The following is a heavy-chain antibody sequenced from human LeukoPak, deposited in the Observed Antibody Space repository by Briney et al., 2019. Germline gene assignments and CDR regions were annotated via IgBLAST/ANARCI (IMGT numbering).Heavy chain of an antibody. D-gene: IGHD1-1*01. CDR1: GGXISRFY. CDR2: IHYTGSN. J-gene: IGHJ4*02. V-gene: IGHV4-59*08. CDR3: ATQATGLNLGSLDF. Sequence: PSETLSLTCIVSGGXISRFYCSWIRQPPGKGLEWLGNIHYTGSNNYNPSHKSRVTMSVDRSKNLVSLRLSSVTAADTAVYYCATQATGLNLGSLDFWGQGALVTVSS.